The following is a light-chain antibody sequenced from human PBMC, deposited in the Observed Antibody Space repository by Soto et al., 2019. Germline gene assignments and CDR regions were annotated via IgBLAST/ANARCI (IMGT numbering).Light chain of an antibody. J-gene: IGLJ2*01. CDR2: EVT. Sequence: QSALTQPPSASGSPGQSVTISCTGTNSDVGGSNYVSWYQQHPGKAPKLMIYEVTKRPSGVPDRFSGSRSGNTASLTVSGLQAEDEADYYCSSNVVGTNLKIFGGGTKVTVL. CDR3: SSNVVGTNLKI. V-gene: IGLV2-8*01. CDR1: NSDVGGSNY.